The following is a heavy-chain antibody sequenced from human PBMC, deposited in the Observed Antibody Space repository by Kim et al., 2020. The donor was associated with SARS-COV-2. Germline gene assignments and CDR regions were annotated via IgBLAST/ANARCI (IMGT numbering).Heavy chain of an antibody. V-gene: IGHV4-39*07. Sequence: SQTLSLTCTVSGDTIKRSGHYWGWIRQPPGEGLEWIGTVHSTGSTFYNPSLRSRVTISLDMSKNQFSLKLSSVTAADTAVYYCAGRPPLDGFEEVLFPF. CDR3: AGRPPLDGFEEVLFPF. J-gene: IGHJ3*01. CDR2: VHSTGST. CDR1: GDTIKRSGHY. D-gene: IGHD3-10*01.